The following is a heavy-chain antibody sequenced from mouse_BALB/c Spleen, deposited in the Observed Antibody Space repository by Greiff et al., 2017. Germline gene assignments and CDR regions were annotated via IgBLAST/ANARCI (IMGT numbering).Heavy chain of an antibody. Sequence: EVQRVESGGGLVKPGGSLKLSCAASGFAFSSYDMSWVRQTPEKRLEWVAYISSGGGSTYYPDTVKGRFTISRDNAKNTLYLQMSSLKSEDTAMYYCARPAAYYGNYERYFDVWGAGTTVTVSS. J-gene: IGHJ1*01. CDR2: ISSGGGST. V-gene: IGHV5-12-1*01. CDR3: ARPAAYYGNYERYFDV. CDR1: GFAFSSYD. D-gene: IGHD2-10*01.